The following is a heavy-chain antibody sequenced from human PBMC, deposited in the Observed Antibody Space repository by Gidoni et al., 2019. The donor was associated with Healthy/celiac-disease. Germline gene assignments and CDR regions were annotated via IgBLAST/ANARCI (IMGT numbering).Heavy chain of an antibody. CDR1: GGTFSSYT. CDR3: ARGAVDTAMVNNWFDP. V-gene: IGHV1-69*02. CDR2: IIPILGIA. D-gene: IGHD5-18*01. Sequence: QVQLVQSGAEVKKPGSSVKVSCKASGGTFSSYTISWVRQAPGQGLAWMGRIIPILGIANFAQKFQGRVTITADKSTSTAYMELSSLRSEDTAVYYCARGAVDTAMVNNWFDPWGQGTLVTVSS. J-gene: IGHJ5*02.